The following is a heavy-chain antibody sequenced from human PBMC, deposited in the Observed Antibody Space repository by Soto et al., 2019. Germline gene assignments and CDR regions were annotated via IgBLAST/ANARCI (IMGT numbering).Heavy chain of an antibody. CDR2: IIPIFGTA. J-gene: IGHJ4*02. Sequence: QVQLVQSGAEVKKPGSSVKVSCKASGGTFSSYAISWVRQAPGQGLEWMGGIIPIFGTANYAQKFQGRVTITADESTSTAYMELSSLRSEDTAVYYCARDHVGGSSGWDEGGDYWGQGTLVTVSS. V-gene: IGHV1-69*01. CDR1: GGTFSSYA. CDR3: ARDHVGGSSGWDEGGDY. D-gene: IGHD6-19*01.